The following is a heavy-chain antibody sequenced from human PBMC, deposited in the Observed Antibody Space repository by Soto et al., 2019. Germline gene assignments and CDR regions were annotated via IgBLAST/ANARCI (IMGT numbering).Heavy chain of an antibody. CDR2: IQSGGTT. CDR3: ARDDILCSGGSCYGVHMDV. CDR1: GFTVSSKY. Sequence: EVQLVESGGGLVQPGGSLRLSCAASGFTVSSKYMSWVRQAPGKGLEWVSLIQSGGTTYYADSVKGRFTISRDSSKNMLHLQMDSLRAEDTAVYYCARDDILCSGGSCYGVHMDVWGKGTRVTVSS. V-gene: IGHV3-66*01. D-gene: IGHD2-15*01. J-gene: IGHJ6*03.